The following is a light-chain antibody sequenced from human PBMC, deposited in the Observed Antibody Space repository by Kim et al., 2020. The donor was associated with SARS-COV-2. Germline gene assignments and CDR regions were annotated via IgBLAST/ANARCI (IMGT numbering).Light chain of an antibody. CDR2: SNN. V-gene: IGLV1-44*01. CDR3: AAWDASLNGLL. Sequence: ELTQPPSMSGTPGQRVIISCSGSSSNIGSHTVNWYQQFPGTAPKLLSYSNNQRPSGVPDRFSGSKSGTSASLAISGLQSEDEADYYCAAWDASLNGLLCGRGTQLTVL. CDR1: SSNIGSHT. J-gene: IGLJ2*01.